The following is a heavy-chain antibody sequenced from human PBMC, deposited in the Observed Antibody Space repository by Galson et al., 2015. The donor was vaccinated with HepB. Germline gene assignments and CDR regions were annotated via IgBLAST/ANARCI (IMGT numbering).Heavy chain of an antibody. D-gene: IGHD3-10*01. CDR3: AVGGGRSLGVQTGYGSGWGY. J-gene: IGHJ4*02. V-gene: IGHV1-69*04. Sequence: SVKVSCKASGGTFSSYAISWVRQAPGQGLEWMGRIIPILGIANYAQKFQGRVTITADKSTSTAYMELSSLRSEDTAVYYCAVGGGRSLGVQTGYGSGWGYWGQGTLVTVSS. CDR1: GGTFSSYA. CDR2: IIPILGIA.